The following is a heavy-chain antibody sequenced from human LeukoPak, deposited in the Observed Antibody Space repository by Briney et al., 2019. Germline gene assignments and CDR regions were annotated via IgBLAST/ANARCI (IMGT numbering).Heavy chain of an antibody. CDR1: GFTFSSYE. J-gene: IGHJ6*02. CDR3: ARVRLLTGYYRLYYEYGMHV. Sequence: GGSLRLSCAASGFTFSSYEMNWVRHAPGKGLEWGSYISSIGSTIYYADSVKGRFTISRDNAQNSLYLQMNSLRAEDTAVYYCARVRLLTGYYRLYYEYGMHVWGQGTTVTVSS. CDR2: ISSIGSTI. D-gene: IGHD3-9*01. V-gene: IGHV3-48*03.